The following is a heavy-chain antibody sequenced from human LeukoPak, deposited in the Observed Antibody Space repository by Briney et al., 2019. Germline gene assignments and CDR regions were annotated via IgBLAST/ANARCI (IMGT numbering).Heavy chain of an antibody. V-gene: IGHV4-59*12. CDR1: GGSINSYY. CDR2: ISYSGST. D-gene: IGHD3-10*01. J-gene: IGHJ4*02. Sequence: PSETLSLTCTVSGGSINSYYWSWIRQPPGKGLEWIGYISYSGSTSYNPSLENRVAISVDTSKNQFSLKLSSVTAADTAVYYCARADLYYYGSGSYLRYWGQGTLVTVSS. CDR3: ARADLYYYGSGSYLRY.